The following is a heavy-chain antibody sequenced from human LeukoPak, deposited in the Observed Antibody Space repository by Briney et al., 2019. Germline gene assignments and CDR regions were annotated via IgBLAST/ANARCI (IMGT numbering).Heavy chain of an antibody. V-gene: IGHV3-33*01. CDR2: IWYDGSNK. CDR1: GFTFSSYG. D-gene: IGHD6-19*01. Sequence: GGSLRLSCAASGFTFSSYGMHWVRQAPGKGLEWVAVIWYDGSNKYYADSVKGRFTISRDNSKNTLYLQMNSLRVEDTAVYYCARDEVAAPLGPLYYYYYYGMDVWGQGTTVTVSS. J-gene: IGHJ6*02. CDR3: ARDEVAAPLGPLYYYYYYGMDV.